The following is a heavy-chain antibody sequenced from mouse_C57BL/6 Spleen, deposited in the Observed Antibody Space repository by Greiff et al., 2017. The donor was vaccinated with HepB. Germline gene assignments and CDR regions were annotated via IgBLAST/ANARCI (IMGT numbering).Heavy chain of an antibody. Sequence: EVQLQQSGPELVKPGASVKISCKASGYTFTDYYMNWVKQSHGRSLEWIGDINPNNGGTSYKQKFKGKATLTVDKSSSTAYMELRSLTSEDSAVFYCAREEDCYYYFDYWGQGTTLTVSS. CDR3: AREEDCYYYFDY. D-gene: IGHD2-3*01. V-gene: IGHV1-26*01. J-gene: IGHJ2*01. CDR1: GYTFTDYY. CDR2: INPNNGGT.